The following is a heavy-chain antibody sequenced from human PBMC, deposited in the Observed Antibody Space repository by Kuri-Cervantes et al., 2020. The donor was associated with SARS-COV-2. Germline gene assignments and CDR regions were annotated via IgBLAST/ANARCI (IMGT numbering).Heavy chain of an antibody. CDR3: AKWGGYCSGGSCSLPFQH. CDR1: GFTFSSYA. D-gene: IGHD2-15*01. Sequence: GESLKISCAASGFTFSSYAMSWVRQAPGKGLEWVSAISGSGGSTYYADSVKGRFTISRDNSKNTPYLQMNSLRAEDTAVYYCAKWGGYCSGGSCSLPFQHWGQGTLVTVSS. J-gene: IGHJ1*01. CDR2: ISGSGGST. V-gene: IGHV3-23*01.